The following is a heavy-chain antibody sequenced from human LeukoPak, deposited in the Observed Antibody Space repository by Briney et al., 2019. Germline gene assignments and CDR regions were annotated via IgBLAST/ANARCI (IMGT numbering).Heavy chain of an antibody. Sequence: RSQTLSLTCAISGDSVSSDSAAWNWIRQSPSRGLVWLGRTYYRSKWFSDYALSVKSRITINADTSKNQFSLQLNSVTPEDTAVYYCARKGTVTTPFDYWGQGILVTVSS. D-gene: IGHD4-11*01. CDR2: TYYRSKWFS. V-gene: IGHV6-1*01. CDR3: ARKGTVTTPFDY. J-gene: IGHJ4*02. CDR1: GDSVSSDSAA.